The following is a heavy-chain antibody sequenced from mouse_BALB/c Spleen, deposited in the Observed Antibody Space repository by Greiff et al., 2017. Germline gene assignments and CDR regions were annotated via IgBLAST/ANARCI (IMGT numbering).Heavy chain of an antibody. CDR2: INSNGGST. CDR1: GFTFSSYG. Sequence: EVQRVESGGGLVQPGGSLKLSCAASGFTFSSYGMSWVRQTPDKRLELVATINSNGGSTYYPDSVKGRFTISRDNAKNTLYLQMSSLKSEDTAMYYCARDGLRPSSWFAYWGQGTLVTVSA. CDR3: ARDGLRPSSWFAY. V-gene: IGHV5-6-3*01. D-gene: IGHD2-4*01. J-gene: IGHJ3*01.